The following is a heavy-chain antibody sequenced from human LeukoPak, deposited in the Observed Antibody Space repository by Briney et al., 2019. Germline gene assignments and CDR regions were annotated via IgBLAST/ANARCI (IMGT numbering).Heavy chain of an antibody. D-gene: IGHD1-26*01. J-gene: IGHJ4*02. Sequence: PGGSLRLSCAASGFTFSSYSMNWVRQAPGKGLEWVSYINCSSSYIYYADSVKGRFTISRNNAKNSLYLQMNSLRAEDTAVYYCARDPIVGASSFDYWGQGTLVTVSS. CDR3: ARDPIVGASSFDY. CDR2: INCSSSYI. V-gene: IGHV3-21*01. CDR1: GFTFSSYS.